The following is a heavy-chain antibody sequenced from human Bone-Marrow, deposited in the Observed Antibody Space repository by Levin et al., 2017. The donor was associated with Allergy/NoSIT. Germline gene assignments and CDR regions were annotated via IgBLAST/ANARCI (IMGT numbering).Heavy chain of an antibody. CDR3: ARDRTVTTTKVYYYGMDL. CDR1: GGSISSYY. Sequence: SQTLSLTCTVSGGSISSYYWSWIRQPPGKGLEWIGYISYSGSTNYNPSLKSRVTISVDTSKNQFSLKLSSVTAADTAVYYCARDRTVTTTKVYYYGMDLWGQGTTVTVSS. D-gene: IGHD4-17*01. V-gene: IGHV4-59*01. J-gene: IGHJ6*02. CDR2: ISYSGST.